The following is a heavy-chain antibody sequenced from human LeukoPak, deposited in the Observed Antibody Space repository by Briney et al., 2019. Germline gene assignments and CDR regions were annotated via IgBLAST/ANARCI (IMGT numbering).Heavy chain of an antibody. V-gene: IGHV3-48*03. J-gene: IGHJ5*02. CDR3: AVEGYCSGGSCYTNWFDP. CDR2: ISSSGDTK. CDR1: GFTFSIFE. Sequence: QPGGSLRLPCAASGFTFSIFEMDWVRQAPGKGLEWVSYISSSGDTKYYADSVQGRITISRDNAENSLYLQMNSLRDEDTAVYYCAVEGYCSGGSCYTNWFDPWAGRTLVTVSS. D-gene: IGHD2-15*01.